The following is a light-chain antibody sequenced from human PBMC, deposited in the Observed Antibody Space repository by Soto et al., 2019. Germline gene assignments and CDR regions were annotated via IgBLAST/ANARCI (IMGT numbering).Light chain of an antibody. CDR1: QSVGTH. CDR3: QQYNNWPRT. J-gene: IGKJ1*01. CDR2: GAS. Sequence: EIVMTQSPATLSVSPGERATLSCRASQSVGTHLAWYQQKPGQAPRLLLYGASTRATGIPARFSGGGSGTEFTLTISSLQSEDFAVYCCQQYNNWPRTFGQGTKVEIK. V-gene: IGKV3-15*01.